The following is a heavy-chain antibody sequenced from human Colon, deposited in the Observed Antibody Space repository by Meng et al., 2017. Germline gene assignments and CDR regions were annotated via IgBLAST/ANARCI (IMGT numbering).Heavy chain of an antibody. Sequence: QVQLVEFGAELTRTGASVKVSCKASGYTFSRYAIHWVRQAPGQRFEWLGWSYPGNGNVRYSQKFQDRVTITMDTSATTVYMELRSLTPEDTAMYYCARVNLGDDWFDPWGQGTLVTVSS. CDR3: ARVNLGDDWFDP. CDR2: SYPGNGNV. D-gene: IGHD1-14*01. CDR1: GYTFSRYA. V-gene: IGHV1-3*01. J-gene: IGHJ5*02.